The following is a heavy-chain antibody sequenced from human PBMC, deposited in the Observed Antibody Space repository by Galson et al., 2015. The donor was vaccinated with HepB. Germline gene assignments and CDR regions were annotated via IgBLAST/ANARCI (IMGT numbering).Heavy chain of an antibody. J-gene: IGHJ4*02. Sequence: SLRLSCAASGFTFSSYGMHWVRQAPGKGLEWVAVIWYDGSNKYYADSVKGRFTISRDNSKNTLYLQMNSLRAEDTAVYYCARDRSSGSAQDYWGQGTLVTVSS. CDR1: GFTFSSYG. V-gene: IGHV3-33*01. CDR3: ARDRSSGSAQDY. CDR2: IWYDGSNK. D-gene: IGHD6-19*01.